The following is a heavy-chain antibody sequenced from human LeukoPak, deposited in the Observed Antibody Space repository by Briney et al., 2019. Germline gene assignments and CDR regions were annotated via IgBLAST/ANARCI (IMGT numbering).Heavy chain of an antibody. J-gene: IGHJ4*02. CDR1: GFTFSNAW. Sequence: GGSLRLSCAASGFTFSNAWMSWVRQAPGKGLEWVANIKQDGSEKYYVDSVKGRFTISRDNAKNSLYLQMNSLRAEDTAVYYCASITGTTPFLLYWGQGTLVTVSS. CDR2: IKQDGSEK. D-gene: IGHD1-7*01. CDR3: ASITGTTPFLLY. V-gene: IGHV3-7*01.